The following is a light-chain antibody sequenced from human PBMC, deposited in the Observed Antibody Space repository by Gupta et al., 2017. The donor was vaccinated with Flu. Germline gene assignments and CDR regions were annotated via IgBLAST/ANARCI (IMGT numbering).Light chain of an antibody. CDR1: QGVSSSH. CDR3: QQYGGSPLFT. J-gene: IGKJ3*01. CDR2: GAS. Sequence: VERASLSCRASQGVSSSHLAWYQQKPGQAPRLLIYGASSRATGIPDRFSGSGSGTDFTLTISRLEPEDSAVYYCQQYGGSPLFTFGPGTKVDIK. V-gene: IGKV3-20*01.